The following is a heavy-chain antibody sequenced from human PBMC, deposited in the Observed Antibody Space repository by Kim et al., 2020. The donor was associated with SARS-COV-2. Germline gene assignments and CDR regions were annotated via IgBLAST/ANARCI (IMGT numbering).Heavy chain of an antibody. D-gene: IGHD2-8*01. V-gene: IGHV3-64D*09. CDR3: VKEVMSTSGTNYFDY. J-gene: IGHJ4*02. Sequence: ADSMKGRSTISRDNSKNMLYLQVSSLRPEDTAVYYCVKEVMSTSGTNYFDYWGQGALVTVSS.